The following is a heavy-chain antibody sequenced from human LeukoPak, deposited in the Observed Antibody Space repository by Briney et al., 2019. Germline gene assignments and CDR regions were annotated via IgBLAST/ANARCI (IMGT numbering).Heavy chain of an antibody. Sequence: ASVKVSCKGSGYTFTNYAIHWVRQAPGQSLEWLGWINPGNGDTKYSQDFQGRVTINTDTSAATAYVELNSLTSEDTAVYYCARDRWHCRVNCDSVYYFALDVWGQGTTVTVSS. D-gene: IGHD2-15*01. CDR3: ARDRWHCRVNCDSVYYFALDV. CDR1: GYTFTNYA. V-gene: IGHV1-3*01. J-gene: IGHJ6*02. CDR2: INPGNGDT.